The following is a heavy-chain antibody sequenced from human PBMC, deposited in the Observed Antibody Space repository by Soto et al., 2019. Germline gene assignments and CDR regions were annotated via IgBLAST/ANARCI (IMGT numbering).Heavy chain of an antibody. Sequence: RRLSFAASGFTFSSYGMHWVRQAPGKGLEWVAVIPYDGSNKYYADSVKGRFTISRDNSKNTLYLQMNSLRAEDTAVYYCAKDSSATSSWFDPWGQGTLVTVSS. CDR2: IPYDGSNK. D-gene: IGHD1-26*01. CDR1: GFTFSSYG. CDR3: AKDSSATSSWFDP. V-gene: IGHV3-30*18. J-gene: IGHJ5*02.